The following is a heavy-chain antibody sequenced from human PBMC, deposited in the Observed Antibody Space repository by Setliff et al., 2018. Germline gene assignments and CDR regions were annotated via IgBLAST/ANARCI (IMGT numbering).Heavy chain of an antibody. CDR1: GGSISSSRYY. CDR2: IYYSGST. Sequence: PSETLSLTCTVSGGSISSSRYYWGWIRQPPGKGLEWIGSIYYSGSTYYNPSLKSRVTISVDTSKNQFSLKLSSVTAADTAVYYCARDPYNWNYGDAFDIWGQGTMVTVSS. D-gene: IGHD1-7*01. J-gene: IGHJ3*02. V-gene: IGHV4-39*07. CDR3: ARDPYNWNYGDAFDI.